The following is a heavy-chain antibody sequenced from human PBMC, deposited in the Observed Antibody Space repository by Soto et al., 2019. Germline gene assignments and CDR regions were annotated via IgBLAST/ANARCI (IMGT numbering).Heavy chain of an antibody. CDR3: ARDLGYCSGGSCYGMDV. J-gene: IGHJ6*02. CDR2: IIPIFGTA. V-gene: IGHV1-69*13. D-gene: IGHD2-15*01. Sequence: SVKVSCKASGGTFSSYAISWVRQAPGQGLEWMGGIIPIFGTANYAQKFQGRVTITADESTSTAYMELSSLRSEDTAVYYCARDLGYCSGGSCYGMDVWGQGTTVTVSS. CDR1: GGTFSSYA.